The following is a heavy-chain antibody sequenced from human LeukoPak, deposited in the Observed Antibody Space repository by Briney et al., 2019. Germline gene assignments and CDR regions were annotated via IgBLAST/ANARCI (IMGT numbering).Heavy chain of an antibody. CDR2: IGVKTNSYAT. V-gene: IGHV3-73*01. CDR3: TTYSSGHY. D-gene: IGHD6-19*01. J-gene: IGHJ4*02. CDR1: GFTFSVSD. Sequence: GGSLRLSCAASGFTFSVSDMHWVRQASGKGLEWVGRIGVKTNSYATAYAAALQGRFTISGDDSKNTAYLQMSSLTTEDTAVYYCTTYSSGHYWGQGTLVTVSS.